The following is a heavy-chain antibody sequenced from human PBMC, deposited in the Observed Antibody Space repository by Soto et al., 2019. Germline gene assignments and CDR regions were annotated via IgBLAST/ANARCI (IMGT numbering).Heavy chain of an antibody. CDR2: ISWNSGSI. V-gene: IGHV3-9*01. CDR3: AKDIGGAYCSSTSCYNGPSAFDI. CDR1: GFTFDDYA. J-gene: IGHJ3*02. D-gene: IGHD2-2*02. Sequence: VQLVESGGGLVQPGRSLRLSCAASGFTFDDYAMHWVRQAPGKGLEWVSGISWNSGSIGYADSVKGRFTISRDNAKNSLYLQMNSLRAEDTALYYCAKDIGGAYCSSTSCYNGPSAFDIWGQGTMVTVSS.